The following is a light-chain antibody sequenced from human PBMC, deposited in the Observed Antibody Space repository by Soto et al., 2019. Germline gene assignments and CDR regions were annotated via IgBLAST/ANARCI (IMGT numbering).Light chain of an antibody. CDR3: LQDYNYPWT. V-gene: IGKV1-6*01. J-gene: IGKJ1*01. CDR1: QAIRND. CDR2: AAS. Sequence: AIQMTQSPSSLSASVGDRVTITCRASQAIRNDLAWYQQKAGKAPKLLISAASILQSGVPSRFSGRGSDTDFTLTISSLQSEDLATYYCLQDYNYPWTFGQGTKVEI.